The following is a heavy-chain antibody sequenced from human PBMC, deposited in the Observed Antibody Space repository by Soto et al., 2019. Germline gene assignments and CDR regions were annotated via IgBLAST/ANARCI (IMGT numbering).Heavy chain of an antibody. V-gene: IGHV4-31*03. Sequence: KHSETLSLTCTVSGGSIRSGGYYWSWVRQNPRRGLEWIGNIYYSGNTYYNPSLKSRLTISVDTSKNQFSLNLSSVTAADTAVYYCARDRLMATAGTARHYFGLDVWGQGTTVTVSS. CDR2: IYYSGNT. J-gene: IGHJ6*02. D-gene: IGHD5-18*01. CDR1: GGSIRSGGYY. CDR3: ARDRLMATAGTARHYFGLDV.